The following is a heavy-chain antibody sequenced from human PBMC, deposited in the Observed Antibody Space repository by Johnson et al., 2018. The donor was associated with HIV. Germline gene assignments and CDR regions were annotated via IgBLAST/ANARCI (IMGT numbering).Heavy chain of an antibody. D-gene: IGHD3-22*01. Sequence: EVQVVESGGGLVQPGGSLRLSCVASGFTFSSYDMHWVRQATGKGLEWVSGIGTAGDTYYPGSVKGRFTISRENAKNSLYLQMNSLRVGDTAVYYCVRGRYYDSSGYESGAFDIWGQGTMVTVSS. CDR1: GFTFSSYD. J-gene: IGHJ3*02. CDR3: VRGRYYDSSGYESGAFDI. CDR2: IGTAGDT. V-gene: IGHV3-13*01.